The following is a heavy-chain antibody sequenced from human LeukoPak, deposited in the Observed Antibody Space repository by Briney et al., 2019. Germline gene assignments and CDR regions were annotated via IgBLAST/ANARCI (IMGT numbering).Heavy chain of an antibody. V-gene: IGHV3-53*01. J-gene: IGHJ4*02. Sequence: GGSLRLSCAASGFTVSSNYMSWVRQAPGKGLEWVSVIYSGGTTYYADSVKGRFTISRDNSKSTLYLQMNSLRAEDTAVYYCARGRWVYDSSGFYSDYWGQGTLVTVSS. D-gene: IGHD3-22*01. CDR2: IYSGGTT. CDR1: GFTVSSNY. CDR3: ARGRWVYDSSGFYSDY.